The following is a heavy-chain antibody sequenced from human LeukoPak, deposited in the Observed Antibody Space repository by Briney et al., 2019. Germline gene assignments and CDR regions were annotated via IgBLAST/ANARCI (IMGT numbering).Heavy chain of an antibody. CDR1: GGSFSGYY. Sequence: PSETLSLTCAVYGGSFSGYYWSWIRQPPGKGLEWIGEINHSGSTNYNPSLKSRVTISVDTSKNQFSLKLSSVTAADTAVYYCARAPYSSGWMDAFDIWGQGTMVTVSS. V-gene: IGHV4-34*09. CDR3: ARAPYSSGWMDAFDI. CDR2: INHSGST. D-gene: IGHD6-19*01. J-gene: IGHJ3*02.